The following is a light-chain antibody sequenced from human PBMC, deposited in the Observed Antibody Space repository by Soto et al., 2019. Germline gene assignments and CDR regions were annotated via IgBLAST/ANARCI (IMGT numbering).Light chain of an antibody. CDR1: QSVSSSQ. CDR3: QLYGSSPPWT. J-gene: IGKJ1*01. Sequence: EIVLTQSPGTLSLSPGERATLSCRASQSVSSSQLAWYQQKPGQAPRLLIYDASSRATGIPDRFSGSGSGTDFTLNISRLEPEDFAVYHCQLYGSSPPWTFGQGTKVEIK. CDR2: DAS. V-gene: IGKV3-20*01.